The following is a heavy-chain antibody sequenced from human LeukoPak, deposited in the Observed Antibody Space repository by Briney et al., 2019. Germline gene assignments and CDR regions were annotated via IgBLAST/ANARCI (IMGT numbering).Heavy chain of an antibody. D-gene: IGHD6-19*01. V-gene: IGHV4-59*01. Sequence: SETLSLTCTVSGGSISSYYWSWIRQPPGKGLEWIGYIYYSGSTNYNPSLKSRVTISVDTSKNQFSLKLSSVTAADTAVHYCARVSYSSGWYLDYWGQGTLVTVSS. J-gene: IGHJ4*02. CDR1: GGSISSYY. CDR2: IYYSGST. CDR3: ARVSYSSGWYLDY.